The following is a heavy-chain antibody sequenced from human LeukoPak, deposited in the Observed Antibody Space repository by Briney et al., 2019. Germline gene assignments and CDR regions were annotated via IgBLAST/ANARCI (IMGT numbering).Heavy chain of an antibody. J-gene: IGHJ4*02. CDR2: INPNSGGT. CDR3: ARAHSGSYPYFDY. CDR1: GYTFTGYY. V-gene: IGHV1-2*02. D-gene: IGHD1-26*01. Sequence: GASVKVSCKASGYTFTGYYMHWVRQAPGQGLEWMGWINPNSGGTNYAQKFQGRVTMTRDTSISTAYMELSRLRSDDTAVYYCARAHSGSYPYFDYWGQGTLVTVSS.